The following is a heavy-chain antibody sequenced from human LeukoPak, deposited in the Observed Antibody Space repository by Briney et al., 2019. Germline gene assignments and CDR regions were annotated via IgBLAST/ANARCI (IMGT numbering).Heavy chain of an antibody. V-gene: IGHV3-21*06. Sequence: SGGPLRLSCAASGFTLSDYIMNWVRQAPGKGLEWVSSITSSGYIYYSDSVMGRFTVSRDNAKNSLYLQMNSLRAEDTAVYYCARDVSLDYWGQGTLVTVSS. CDR1: GFTLSDYI. CDR3: ARDVSLDY. CDR2: ITSSGYI. J-gene: IGHJ4*02.